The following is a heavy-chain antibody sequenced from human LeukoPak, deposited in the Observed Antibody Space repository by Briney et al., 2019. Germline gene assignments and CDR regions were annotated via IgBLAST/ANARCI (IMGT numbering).Heavy chain of an antibody. J-gene: IGHJ5*01. D-gene: IGHD6-19*01. CDR2: IYYTGST. V-gene: IGHV4-59*08. CDR1: GGSISSFY. CDR3: VRSPGYSSGWFDY. Sequence: PSETLSLTCTVSGGSISSFYWSWIRQPPGKGLEYIGDIYYTGSTNYNPSLNSRVTMSVDTSKNQFSLKLTSVTAADTALYYCVRSPGYSSGWFDYWGHGTLVTVSS.